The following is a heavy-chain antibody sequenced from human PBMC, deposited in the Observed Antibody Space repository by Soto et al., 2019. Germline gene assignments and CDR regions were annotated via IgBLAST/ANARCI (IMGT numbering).Heavy chain of an antibody. J-gene: IGHJ5*02. Sequence: GGSLRLSCAASGFTFSSYSMNWVRQAPGKGLEWVSSISSSSSYIYYADSVKGRFTISRDNAKNSLYLQMNSLRAEDTAVYYCARETPRYCSSTSCEGWFDPWGQGTLVTVSS. CDR2: ISSSSSYI. D-gene: IGHD2-2*01. CDR1: GFTFSSYS. CDR3: ARETPRYCSSTSCEGWFDP. V-gene: IGHV3-21*01.